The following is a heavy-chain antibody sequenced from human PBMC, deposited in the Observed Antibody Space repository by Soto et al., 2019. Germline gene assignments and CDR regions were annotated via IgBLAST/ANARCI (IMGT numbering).Heavy chain of an antibody. CDR2: IYYSGST. D-gene: IGHD5-12*01. Sequence: SETLSLTCTVSGGSISSSSYYWSWIRQPPGKGLEWIGYIYYSGSTNYNPSLKSRVTISVDTSKNQFSLKLNSMTAADTAVYYCARGIVYEHWFDPWGQGTLVTVSS. V-gene: IGHV4-61*05. CDR1: GGSISSSSYY. J-gene: IGHJ5*02. CDR3: ARGIVYEHWFDP.